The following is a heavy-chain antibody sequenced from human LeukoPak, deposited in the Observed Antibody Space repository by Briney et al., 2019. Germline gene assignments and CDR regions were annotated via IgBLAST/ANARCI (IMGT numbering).Heavy chain of an antibody. CDR3: AREFRGGYFDY. Sequence: ASVKVSCKASGFTFTSYYMHWVRQAPGQRLEWMGLINPSGTSTNYAQKFQGGVTMTRDTSTSTVYMELSSLRSEDTAVYYCAREFRGGYFDYWGQGTLVTVSS. V-gene: IGHV1-46*01. CDR1: GFTFTSYY. J-gene: IGHJ4*02. CDR2: INPSGTST. D-gene: IGHD2-21*01.